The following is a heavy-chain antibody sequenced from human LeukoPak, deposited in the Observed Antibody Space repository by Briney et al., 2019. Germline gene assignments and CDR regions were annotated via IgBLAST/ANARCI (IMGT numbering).Heavy chain of an antibody. D-gene: IGHD2-2*01. V-gene: IGHV3-21*01. CDR3: ARDIVVVPAANYGMDV. CDR1: GFTFSSHS. CDR2: ISSSRSYI. Sequence: GGSLRLSCAASGFTFSSHSMNWVRQAPGKGLEWVSSISSSRSYIYYADSVKGRFTISRDNAKNSLYLQMNSLRAEDTAVYYCARDIVVVPAANYGMDVWGQGTTVTVS. J-gene: IGHJ6*02.